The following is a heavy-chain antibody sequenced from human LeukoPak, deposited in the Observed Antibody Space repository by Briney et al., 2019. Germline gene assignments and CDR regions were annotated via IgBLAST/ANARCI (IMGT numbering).Heavy chain of an antibody. CDR3: ATGRSFRSSWDY. CDR1: GFAFSKAW. D-gene: IGHD6-13*01. CDR2: LKSNTDGGTT. J-gene: IGHJ4*02. Sequence: GGSLRLSCAASGFAFSKAWMTWVRQAPGKGLEWVGRLKSNTDGGTTDYAAPVKGRFTMSRDDLKDTLSLQMNNLETEDTGVYYCATGRSFRSSWDYWGQGALVTVSS. V-gene: IGHV3-15*01.